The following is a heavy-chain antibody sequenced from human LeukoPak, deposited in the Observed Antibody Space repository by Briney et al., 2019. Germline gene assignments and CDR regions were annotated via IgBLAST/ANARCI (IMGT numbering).Heavy chain of an antibody. J-gene: IGHJ5*02. CDR1: GFTFSSYA. V-gene: IGHV3-23*01. CDR3: AKGGPYSSGLGS. Sequence: GGSLRLSCAASGFTFSSYAMSWVRQAPGKGLEWVSAISGSGGSTYYADSVKGRFTISRDNSKNTLDLRMNSQRAEHRAVYYCAKGGPYSSGLGSWGQGTLVTVSS. CDR2: ISGSGGST. D-gene: IGHD6-19*01.